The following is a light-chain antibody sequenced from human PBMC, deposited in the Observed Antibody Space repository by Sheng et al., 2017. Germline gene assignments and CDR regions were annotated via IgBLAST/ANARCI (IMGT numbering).Light chain of an antibody. J-gene: IGLJ1*01. CDR1: GSDVGDYYY. Sequence: QSALTQPASVSGSPGQSITISCTETGSDVGDYYYVSWYQQLPGKAPKLMIYDFTNRPSWVSNRFSGSKSGNTASLTISGLQADDEADYYCTSYTGATVFGPGTKVTVL. CDR2: DFT. V-gene: IGLV2-14*03. CDR3: TSYTGATV.